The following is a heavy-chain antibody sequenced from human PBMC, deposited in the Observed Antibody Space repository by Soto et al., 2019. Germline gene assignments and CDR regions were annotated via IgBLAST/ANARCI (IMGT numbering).Heavy chain of an antibody. V-gene: IGHV1-24*01. Sequence: ASVKVSCKVSGYTLTELSMHWVRQAPGKGLEWMGGFDPEDGETIYAQKFQGRVTMTEDTSTDTAYMELISLRSEDTAVYYCATSPDSGSYPTNFYWGQGTLVTVSS. CDR1: GYTLTELS. CDR3: ATSPDSGSYPTNFY. J-gene: IGHJ4*02. CDR2: FDPEDGET. D-gene: IGHD1-26*01.